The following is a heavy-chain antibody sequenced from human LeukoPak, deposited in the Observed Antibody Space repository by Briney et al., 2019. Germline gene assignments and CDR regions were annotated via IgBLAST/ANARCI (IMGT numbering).Heavy chain of an antibody. D-gene: IGHD6-13*01. CDR1: GGTFSSYA. CDR2: IIPIFGTA. J-gene: IGHJ5*02. V-gene: IGHV1-69*05. Sequence: SVKVSCKASGGTFSSYAISWVRQAPGQGLEWMGGIIPIFGTANYAQKFQGRATITTDESTSTAYMELTSLRSEDTAVYYCARIPGIAAAGISLSSWFDPWGQGTLVTVSS. CDR3: ARIPGIAAAGISLSSWFDP.